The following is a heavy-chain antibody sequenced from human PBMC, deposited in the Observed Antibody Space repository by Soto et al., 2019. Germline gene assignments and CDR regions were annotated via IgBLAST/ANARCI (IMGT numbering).Heavy chain of an antibody. CDR1: GGSFSSYF. J-gene: IGHJ4*02. D-gene: IGHD6-6*01. Sequence: SETLSLTCVGYGGSFSSYFWSWIRQPPGKGLEWIGEINHSGSTNYNPSLKSRVTISIDTSKNQFSLKLSSVTAADTAVYYCARGGIAARILDYWGQGTLVTVSS. CDR3: ARGGIAARILDY. V-gene: IGHV4-34*01. CDR2: INHSGST.